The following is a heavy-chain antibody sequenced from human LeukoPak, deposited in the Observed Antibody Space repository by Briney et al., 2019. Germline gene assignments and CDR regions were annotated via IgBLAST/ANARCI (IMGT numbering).Heavy chain of an antibody. V-gene: IGHV4-38-2*02. Sequence: SETLSLTCTVSGYSISSGYYWGWIRQPPGKGLEWIGSIYHSGSTYYNPSLKSRVTISVDTSKNQFSLKLSSVTAADTAVYYCARGGYYYDSSAQVDYWGQETLVTVSS. D-gene: IGHD3-22*01. J-gene: IGHJ4*02. CDR2: IYHSGST. CDR1: GYSISSGYY. CDR3: ARGGYYYDSSAQVDY.